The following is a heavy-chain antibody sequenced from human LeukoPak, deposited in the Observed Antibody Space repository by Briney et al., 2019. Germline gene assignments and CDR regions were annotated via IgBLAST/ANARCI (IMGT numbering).Heavy chain of an antibody. J-gene: IGHJ4*02. CDR1: GGSISSSSYY. CDR3: ARDDSSGLSN. D-gene: IGHD3-22*01. V-gene: IGHV4-61*01. Sequence: PSETLSLTCTVSGGSISSSSYYWGWIRQPPGKGLEWIGYIYYSGSTNHNPSLKSRVTISVDTSKNQFSLKLSSVTAADTAVYYCARDDSSGLSNWGQGTLVTVSS. CDR2: IYYSGST.